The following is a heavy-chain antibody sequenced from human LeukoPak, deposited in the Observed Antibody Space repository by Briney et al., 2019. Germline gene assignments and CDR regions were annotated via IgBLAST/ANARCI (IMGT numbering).Heavy chain of an antibody. V-gene: IGHV1-69*05. Sequence: SVTVSCKASGGTFSNYAISWVRQAPGQGLEWMGGIIPIFPATKYAQKFQGRFTSTTDESTSTAYMELMSLRFEATAVYYCLRDLCGVEVRDYFYFYMAVWGKGTTVTVSS. CDR1: GGTFSNYA. J-gene: IGHJ6*03. D-gene: IGHD3-10*02. CDR2: IIPIFPAT. CDR3: LRDLCGVEVRDYFYFYMAV.